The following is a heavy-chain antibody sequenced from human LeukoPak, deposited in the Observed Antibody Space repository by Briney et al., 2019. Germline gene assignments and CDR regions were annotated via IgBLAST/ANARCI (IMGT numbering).Heavy chain of an antibody. V-gene: IGHV3-11*04. CDR2: ISSSGSTI. CDR1: GFSVSSNY. CDR3: ARAYYDILTGYYYYYMDV. Sequence: PGGSLRLSCAASGFSVSSNYMSWVRQAPGKELEWVSYISSSGSTIYYADSVKGRFTISRDNAKNSLYLQMNSLRAEDTAVYYCARAYYDILTGYYYYYMDVWGKGTTVTISS. D-gene: IGHD3-9*01. J-gene: IGHJ6*03.